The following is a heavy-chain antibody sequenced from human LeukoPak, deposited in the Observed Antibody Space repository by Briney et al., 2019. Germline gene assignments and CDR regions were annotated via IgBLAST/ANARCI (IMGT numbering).Heavy chain of an antibody. CDR1: GGSISSYY. V-gene: IGHV4-59*01. D-gene: IGHD3-22*01. CDR2: IYYSGNT. Sequence: PSETLSLTCTVSGGSISSYYWCWIRQPPGKGLEWIGYIYYSGNTNYNPSLKSRVTISLDTSRNQFSLKLNSVTAADTAVYYCARGVGSGYTDDWGQGTLVTVLS. J-gene: IGHJ4*02. CDR3: ARGVGSGYTDD.